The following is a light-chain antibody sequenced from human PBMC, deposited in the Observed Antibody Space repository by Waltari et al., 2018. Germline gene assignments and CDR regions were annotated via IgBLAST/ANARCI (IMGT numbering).Light chain of an antibody. CDR3: QQYYNWPYT. CDR1: QSVDSN. CDR2: GAS. Sequence: EIVMTQSPATLSVSPGARATLSCRASQSVDSNLAWYQQKPGQPPRLLLYGASTRATGVPARFSGSGSGTEFTLTISSLQSADFAVYYCQQYYNWPYTFGQGTKLEIK. V-gene: IGKV3-15*01. J-gene: IGKJ2*01.